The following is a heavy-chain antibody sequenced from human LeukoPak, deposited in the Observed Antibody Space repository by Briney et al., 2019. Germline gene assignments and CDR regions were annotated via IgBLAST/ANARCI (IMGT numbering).Heavy chain of an antibody. V-gene: IGHV3-7*01. CDR1: GFPFTTYS. CDR3: ARDRFSYSAYHRMDV. D-gene: IGHD1-26*01. CDR2: INQEGSER. J-gene: IGHJ6*03. Sequence: GGSLRLSCAASGFPFTTYSMSWVRQAPGKGLEWVANINQEGSERYYVDSVKGRFTISRDNAKNSLSLQMNSLRAEDTAVYYCARDRFSYSAYHRMDVWGKGTTVTISS.